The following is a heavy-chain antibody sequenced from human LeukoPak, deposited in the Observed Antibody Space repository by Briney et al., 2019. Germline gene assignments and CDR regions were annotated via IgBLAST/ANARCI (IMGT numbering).Heavy chain of an antibody. D-gene: IGHD6-19*01. CDR3: ARDPLYSSGWYKVGAFDI. CDR2: ISYDGSNK. J-gene: IGHJ3*02. V-gene: IGHV3-30-3*01. CDR1: GFTVSSNY. Sequence: GGSLRLSCAASGFTVSSNYMSWVRQAPGKGLEWVAVISYDGSNKYYADSVKGRFTISRDNSKNTLYLQMNSLRAEDTAVYYCARDPLYSSGWYKVGAFDIWGQGTMVTVSS.